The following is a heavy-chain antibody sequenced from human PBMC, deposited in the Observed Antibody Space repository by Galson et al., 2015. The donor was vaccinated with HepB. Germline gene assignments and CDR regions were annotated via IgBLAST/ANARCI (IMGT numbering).Heavy chain of an antibody. V-gene: IGHV3-48*01. Sequence: SLRLACEGSGFTFRSYSLNCVRQVPGEGREWVSYISTSSSLIYYEDSVKSRFPISRDNARKSLYLQMNSLRAEDTAVYFCARDGGDSNFDYWGQGTLVTVSS. J-gene: IGHJ4*02. CDR1: GFTFRSYS. D-gene: IGHD3-16*01. CDR3: ARDGGDSNFDY. CDR2: ISTSSSLI.